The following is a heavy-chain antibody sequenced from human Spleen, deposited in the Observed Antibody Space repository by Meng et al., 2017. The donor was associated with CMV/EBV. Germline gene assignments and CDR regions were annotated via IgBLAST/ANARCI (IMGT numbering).Heavy chain of an antibody. CDR3: ASGRNYGSGSYFY. J-gene: IGHJ4*02. D-gene: IGHD3-10*01. Sequence: CKASGGTFSIYAISWVRQAPGQGREWMGGIITIFGTANYAQKFQGRVTITTDESTSTAYMELSSLRSEDTAVYYCASGRNYGSGSYFYWGQGTLVTVSS. CDR1: GGTFSIYA. CDR2: IITIFGTA. V-gene: IGHV1-69*05.